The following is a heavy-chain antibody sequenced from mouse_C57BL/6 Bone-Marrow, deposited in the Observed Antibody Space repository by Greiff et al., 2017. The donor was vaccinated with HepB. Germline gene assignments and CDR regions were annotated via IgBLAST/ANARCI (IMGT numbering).Heavy chain of an antibody. CDR1: GYTFTDYY. CDR2: IYPGSGNT. J-gene: IGHJ3*01. Sequence: QVQLQQSGAELVRPGASVKLSCKASGYTFTDYYINWVKQRPGQGLEWIARIYPGSGNTYYNEKFKGKATLTAEKSSSTAYMQLSSLTSEDSAVYFCARSGWLPREDWGQGTLVTVSA. CDR3: ARSGWLPRED. V-gene: IGHV1-76*01. D-gene: IGHD2-3*01.